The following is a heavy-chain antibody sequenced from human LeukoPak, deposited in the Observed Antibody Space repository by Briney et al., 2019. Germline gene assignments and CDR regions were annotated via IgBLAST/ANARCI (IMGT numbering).Heavy chain of an antibody. CDR1: GYSISSGYY. CDR3: ARTPYYYDSSGYYGD. J-gene: IGHJ4*02. V-gene: IGHV4-38-2*02. Sequence: KPSETLSLTCTVSGYSISSGYYWGWIRQPPGKGLEWIGSIYHSGSTYYNPSLKSRVTISVDTSKNQFSLKLSSVTAADTAVYYCARTPYYYDSSGYYGDWGQGTLVTVSS. CDR2: IYHSGST. D-gene: IGHD3-22*01.